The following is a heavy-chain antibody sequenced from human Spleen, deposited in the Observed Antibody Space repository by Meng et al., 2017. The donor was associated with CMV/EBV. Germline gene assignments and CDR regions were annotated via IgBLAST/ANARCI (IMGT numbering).Heavy chain of an antibody. CDR3: ARYLPAARNWFDP. Sequence: SETLSLTCTVSGGSVSSGSYYWSWIRQPPGKGLEWIGYIYYTGITNYSPSLKSRLTISVDMSKNQFSLKLRSVTAADTAVYYCARYLPAARNWFDPWGQGTLVTVSS. J-gene: IGHJ5*02. D-gene: IGHD2-2*01. CDR2: IYYTGIT. CDR1: GGSVSSGSYY. V-gene: IGHV4-61*01.